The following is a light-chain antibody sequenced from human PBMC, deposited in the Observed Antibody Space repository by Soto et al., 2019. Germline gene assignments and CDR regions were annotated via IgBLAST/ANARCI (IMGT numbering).Light chain of an antibody. CDR1: QSISSW. V-gene: IGKV1-5*03. Sequence: DIQMTQSPSTLSAAVGDRVTITCRASQSISSWLAWYQQKPGKAPNLLIYMASSLESGVPSRFSGSGSGTEFTLTISSLQPDDFATYYCQQYNSDPWTFGQGTKVEIK. J-gene: IGKJ1*01. CDR3: QQYNSDPWT. CDR2: MAS.